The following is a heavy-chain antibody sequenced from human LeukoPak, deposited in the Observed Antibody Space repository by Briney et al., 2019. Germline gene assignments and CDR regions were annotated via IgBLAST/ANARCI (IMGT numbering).Heavy chain of an antibody. J-gene: IGHJ5*01. CDR2: INPSGGST. CDR1: GYTFTSYY. CDR3: ARGVYSGWYTHNWLDS. Sequence: ASVKVSCKASGYTFTSYYMHWARQAPGQGLEWMGIINPSGGSTSYAQKFQGRVTMTRDTSISTAYMELSSLRSDDTAVYYCARGVYSGWYTHNWLDSWGQGTLVIVSS. V-gene: IGHV1-46*01. D-gene: IGHD6-19*01.